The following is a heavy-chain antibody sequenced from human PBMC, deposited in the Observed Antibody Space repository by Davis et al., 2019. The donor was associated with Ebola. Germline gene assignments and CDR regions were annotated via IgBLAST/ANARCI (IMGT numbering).Heavy chain of an antibody. Sequence: PSETLSLTCTVSGGSISSGGYYWSWIRQHPGKGLEWIGYIYYSGSTYYNPSLKSRVTISVDTSKNQFSLKLSSVTAADTAVYYCARVLFLVTNYGMDVWGQGTTVTVSS. D-gene: IGHD2-21*02. CDR2: IYYSGST. V-gene: IGHV4-31*03. J-gene: IGHJ6*02. CDR3: ARVLFLVTNYGMDV. CDR1: GGSISSGGYY.